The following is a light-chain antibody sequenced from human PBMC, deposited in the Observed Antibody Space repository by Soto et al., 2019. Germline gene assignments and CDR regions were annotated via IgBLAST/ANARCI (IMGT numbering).Light chain of an antibody. CDR3: KQYNTYST. Sequence: DIQMTQSPGSRSESVGDRVTITCRASQSISSYLNWYQQKPGKAPKLLIYAASSLQSGVPSRFSGRGSGTEFTLTISSLQADDYATYFCKQYNTYSTFGQGTKVDIK. V-gene: IGKV1-39*01. CDR2: AAS. CDR1: QSISSY. J-gene: IGKJ1*01.